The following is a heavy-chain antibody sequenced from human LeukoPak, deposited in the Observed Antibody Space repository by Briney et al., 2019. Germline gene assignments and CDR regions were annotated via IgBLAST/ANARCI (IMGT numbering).Heavy chain of an antibody. CDR3: ARHRRRASSPKNWFDP. Sequence: SETLSLTCAVYGGSFSGYYWAWIRQSPGKGLEWIGQIYHSGDTNYNPSLKRRVTISIDTSNNQISLKLSSVTAADTAVYFCARHRRRASSPKNWFDPWGQGTLVTVSS. CDR1: GGSFSGYY. CDR2: IYHSGDT. V-gene: IGHV4-34*01. J-gene: IGHJ5*02.